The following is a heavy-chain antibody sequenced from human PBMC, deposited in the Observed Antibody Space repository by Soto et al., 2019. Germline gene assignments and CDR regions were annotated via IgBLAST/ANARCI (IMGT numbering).Heavy chain of an antibody. CDR3: AIQRAGAYGMDV. Sequence: ASVKVSCKASGNTFSGYGISWVRQAPGQRPEYMGWISTNNGNTNYAQNIQGRVTMTTDTSTSTGYMELRSLRPDDTAVYYCAIQRAGAYGMDVWGQGTTGTVSS. J-gene: IGHJ6*02. CDR1: GNTFSGYG. V-gene: IGHV1-18*01. CDR2: ISTNNGNT. D-gene: IGHD3-10*01.